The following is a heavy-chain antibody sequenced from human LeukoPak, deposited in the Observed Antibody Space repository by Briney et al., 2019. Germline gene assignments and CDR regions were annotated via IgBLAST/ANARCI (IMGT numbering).Heavy chain of an antibody. Sequence: SVKVSCKASGGTFSSYAISWVRQAPGQGLEWMGRIIPIFGTANYAQKFQGRVTITTDESTSTAYMELSSPRSEDTAVYYCAREHYYDSSGYYWGAFDIWGQGTMVTVSS. CDR2: IIPIFGTA. D-gene: IGHD3-22*01. V-gene: IGHV1-69*05. CDR3: AREHYYDSSGYYWGAFDI. CDR1: GGTFSSYA. J-gene: IGHJ3*02.